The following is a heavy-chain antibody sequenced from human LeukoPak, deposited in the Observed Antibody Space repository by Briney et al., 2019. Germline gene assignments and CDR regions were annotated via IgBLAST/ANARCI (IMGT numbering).Heavy chain of an antibody. CDR3: ARGSGSYFDDAFDI. Sequence: SVKVSCKASGGTFSSYAISWVRPAPGQGLEWMGGIIPIFGTANYAQKFQGRVTITTDESTSTAYMELSSLRSEDTAVYYCARGSGSYFDDAFDIWGQGTMVTVSS. CDR1: GGTFSSYA. V-gene: IGHV1-69*05. D-gene: IGHD1-26*01. CDR2: IIPIFGTA. J-gene: IGHJ3*02.